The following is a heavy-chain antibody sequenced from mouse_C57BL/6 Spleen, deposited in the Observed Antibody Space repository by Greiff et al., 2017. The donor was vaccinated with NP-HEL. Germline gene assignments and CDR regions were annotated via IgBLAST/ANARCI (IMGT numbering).Heavy chain of an antibody. D-gene: IGHD2-5*01. J-gene: IGHJ3*01. V-gene: IGHV1-15*01. Sequence: QVQLQQSGAELVRPGASVTLSCKASGYTFTDYEMHWVKQTPVHGLEWIGAIDPETGGTAYNQKFKGKAILTADKSSCTAYMELRSLTSEDSAVYYCTRSADYSNYHADWGQGTLVTVSA. CDR2: IDPETGGT. CDR1: GYTFTDYE. CDR3: TRSADYSNYHAD.